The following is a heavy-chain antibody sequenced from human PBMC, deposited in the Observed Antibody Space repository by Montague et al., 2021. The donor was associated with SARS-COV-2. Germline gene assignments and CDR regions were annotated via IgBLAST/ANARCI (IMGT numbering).Heavy chain of an antibody. J-gene: IGHJ4*02. D-gene: IGHD6-13*01. CDR3: ARGRYSSSWYGTKYYFDY. CDR2: ITHSGST. CDR1: GGSFSGYY. Sequence: SETLSLTCAVYGGSFSGYYWSWIRQPPGEGLEWIGEITHSGSTNYNPSLKSRVTISLDTSTNQFSLKLSSVTAADTAVYYRARGRYSSSWYGTKYYFDYWGQGTLVTVSS. V-gene: IGHV4-34*01.